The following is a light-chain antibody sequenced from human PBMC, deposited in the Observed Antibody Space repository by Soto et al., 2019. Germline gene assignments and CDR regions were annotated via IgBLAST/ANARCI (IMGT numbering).Light chain of an antibody. CDR2: SHN. CDR1: SSNIGRNT. CDR3: AAWDDSLNGGV. V-gene: IGLV1-44*01. Sequence: QSVLTQPPSASWTPGQRVTISCSGSSSNIGRNTVNWYQQLPGTAPRLLIYSHNQRPSGVPDRFSGSKSGTSASLAISGLQSEDEADYYCAAWDDSLNGGVFGGGTKLTVL. J-gene: IGLJ3*02.